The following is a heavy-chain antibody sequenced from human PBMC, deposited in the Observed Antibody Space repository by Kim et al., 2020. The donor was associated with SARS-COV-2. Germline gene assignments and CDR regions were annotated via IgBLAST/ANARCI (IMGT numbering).Heavy chain of an antibody. CDR3: ARKGSTSCTWYSSSCSWFDP. CDR2: INHSGST. D-gene: IGHD6-13*01. V-gene: IGHV4-34*01. Sequence: SETLSLTCAVYGGSFSGYYWSWIRQPPGKGLEWIGEINHSGSTNYNPSLKSRVTISVDTSKNQFSLKLSSVTAADTAVYYCARKGSTSCTWYSSSCSWFDPWGQGTLVTVSS. CDR1: GGSFSGYY. J-gene: IGHJ5*02.